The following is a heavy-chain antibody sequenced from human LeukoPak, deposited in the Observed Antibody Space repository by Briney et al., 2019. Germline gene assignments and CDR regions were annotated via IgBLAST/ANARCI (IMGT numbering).Heavy chain of an antibody. CDR1: GFTFNNHA. CDR3: AKEAGYSSSSRWFDP. J-gene: IGHJ5*02. V-gene: IGHV3-23*01. CDR2: ISGSGGST. D-gene: IGHD6-13*01. Sequence: GGSLRLSCEASGFTFNNHALTWVRQAPGKGLEWVSAISGSGGSTYYADSVKGRFTISRDNSKNTLYLQMNSLRAEDTAVYYCAKEAGYSSSSRWFDPWGQGTLVTASS.